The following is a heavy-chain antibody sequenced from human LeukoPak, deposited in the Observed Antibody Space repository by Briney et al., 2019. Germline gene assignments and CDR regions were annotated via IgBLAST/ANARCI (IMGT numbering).Heavy chain of an antibody. V-gene: IGHV3-23*01. J-gene: IGHJ4*02. CDR3: TRDRVSSDS. Sequence: GGSLRLSCAASGFTFSSFVMSWVRQAPGKGLEWVSAISGSGGSTYYADSVKGRFTISRDNSKNTLYLQMNSLRAEDTAVYYRTRDRVSSDSWGQGTLVIVSS. D-gene: IGHD3-16*02. CDR2: ISGSGGST. CDR1: GFTFSSFV.